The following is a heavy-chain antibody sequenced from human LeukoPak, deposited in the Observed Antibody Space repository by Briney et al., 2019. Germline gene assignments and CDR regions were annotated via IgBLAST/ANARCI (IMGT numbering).Heavy chain of an antibody. CDR3: AGSYGDYGHYYYYYYMDV. Sequence: SETLSLTCTVSGGSISSYCWSWIRQPPGKGLEWIGYIYYSGSTNYNPSLKSRVTISVDTSKNQFSLKLSSVTAADTAVYYCAGSYGDYGHYYYYYYMDVWGKGTTVTVSS. D-gene: IGHD4-17*01. CDR1: GGSISSYC. V-gene: IGHV4-59*01. CDR2: IYYSGST. J-gene: IGHJ6*03.